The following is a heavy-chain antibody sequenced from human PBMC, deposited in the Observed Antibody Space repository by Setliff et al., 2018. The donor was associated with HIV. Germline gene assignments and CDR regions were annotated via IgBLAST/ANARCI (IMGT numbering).Heavy chain of an antibody. CDR3: ARGTRVGANDAFDV. V-gene: IGHV1-18*01. CDR1: GYSFTSYG. D-gene: IGHD1-26*01. J-gene: IGHJ3*01. Sequence: GASVKVSCKASGYSFTSYGISWVRQAPGQGLEWMGWSSAYNANTNYAQKFQGRVTFTADESTTTVYMELSSLRSEDTAVYYCARGTRVGANDAFDVWGQGTMVTVSS. CDR2: SSAYNANT.